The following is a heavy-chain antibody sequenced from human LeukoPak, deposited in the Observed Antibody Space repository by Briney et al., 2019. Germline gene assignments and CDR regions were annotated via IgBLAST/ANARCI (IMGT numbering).Heavy chain of an antibody. J-gene: IGHJ4*02. CDR1: GFTFSSYA. CDR2: ISSNGGST. V-gene: IGHV3-64*01. D-gene: IGHD3-22*01. Sequence: GGSLRLSCAASGFTFSSYAMHWVRQAPGKGLEYVSAISSNGGSTYYANSVKGSFTISRDNSKNTLYLQMNSLRAEDTAVYYCSRQHRLYDSSGYHSYYFDYWGQGTLVTVSS. CDR3: SRQHRLYDSSGYHSYYFDY.